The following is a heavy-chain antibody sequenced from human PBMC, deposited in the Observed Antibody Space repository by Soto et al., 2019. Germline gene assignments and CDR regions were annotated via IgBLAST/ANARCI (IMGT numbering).Heavy chain of an antibody. CDR1: GDSITSYY. Sequence: PSEPLSLACTVGGDSITSYYWNWIRQPPGKGLEWIGYIYYSGSTNYNPSLKSRVTISVDTSKNQFSLKLSSVTAADTAVYYCARDYYDILTGYYMGFDPWGQGTLVTVSS. CDR2: IYYSGST. V-gene: IGHV4-59*01. J-gene: IGHJ5*02. D-gene: IGHD3-9*01. CDR3: ARDYYDILTGYYMGFDP.